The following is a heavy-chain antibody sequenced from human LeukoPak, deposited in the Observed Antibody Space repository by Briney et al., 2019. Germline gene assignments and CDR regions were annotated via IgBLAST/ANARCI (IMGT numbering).Heavy chain of an antibody. Sequence: GGSLRLSCAASGFTFSSYAMSWVRQAPGKGLEWVSAISGSGGSTYYADSVKGRFTISRDNSKNTLYLQMNSLRAEDTAVYYCATSSRASSGYSSLWGQGTQVTVSS. D-gene: IGHD3-22*01. CDR1: GFTFSSYA. CDR2: ISGSGGST. V-gene: IGHV3-23*01. J-gene: IGHJ4*02. CDR3: ATSSRASSGYSSL.